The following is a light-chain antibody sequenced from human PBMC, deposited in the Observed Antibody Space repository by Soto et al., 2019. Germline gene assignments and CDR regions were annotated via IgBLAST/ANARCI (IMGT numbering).Light chain of an antibody. CDR1: SSDVGGYNY. V-gene: IGLV2-14*01. J-gene: IGLJ1*01. Sequence: QSVVTQPASVSLSPGQSITTSCTGTSSDVGGYNYVSWYQQHPGKVPKLMIFEVSNRPSGVSNRFSGSKSGNTASLTISGLQAEDEADYYCSSYTTTRPLVFGPGPKVTVL. CDR2: EVS. CDR3: SSYTTTRPLV.